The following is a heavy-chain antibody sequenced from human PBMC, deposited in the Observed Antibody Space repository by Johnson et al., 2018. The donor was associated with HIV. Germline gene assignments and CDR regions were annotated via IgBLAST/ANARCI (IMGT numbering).Heavy chain of an antibody. D-gene: IGHD1-26*01. Sequence: QMQLVESGGGVVQPGRSLRLSCAASGFTFSSYAMHWVRQAPGKGLEWVAIISYDGSNKYYADSVKGRFTISRDNSKNTLYLQMNSLRAEDTAVYYCVRDPGWGALDIWGHGTMVTVSS. V-gene: IGHV3-30-3*01. CDR2: ISYDGSNK. CDR3: VRDPGWGALDI. CDR1: GFTFSSYA. J-gene: IGHJ3*02.